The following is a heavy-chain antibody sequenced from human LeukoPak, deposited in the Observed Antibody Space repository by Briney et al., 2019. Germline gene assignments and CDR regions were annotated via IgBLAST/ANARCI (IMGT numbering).Heavy chain of an antibody. CDR1: GGSISSYY. V-gene: IGHV4-59*01. D-gene: IGHD3-3*01. Sequence: KPSETLSLTCTVSGGSISSYYWSWIRQPPGKGLEWIGHISYSGSTNYNPSLKSRVTISVDTSKNQFSLKLSSVTAADTAVYYCARSGIPLHLVWLPHFDYWGQGTLVTVSS. CDR3: ARSGIPLHLVWLPHFDY. CDR2: ISYSGST. J-gene: IGHJ4*02.